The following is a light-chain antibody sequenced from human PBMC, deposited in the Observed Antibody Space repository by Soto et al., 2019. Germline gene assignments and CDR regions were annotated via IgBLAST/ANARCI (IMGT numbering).Light chain of an antibody. CDR1: QTISTY. V-gene: IGKV1-39*01. CDR3: QQSYSTPYT. J-gene: IGKJ2*01. Sequence: DIQMTQSPSSLSASVGDRVTITCRASQTISTYLNWYQQKPGKAPRLLIYDESGLLSGVTSRFSGSGSGTVFTLTITSLQPEDFSTYCCQQSYSTPYTFGQGTKVEI. CDR2: DES.